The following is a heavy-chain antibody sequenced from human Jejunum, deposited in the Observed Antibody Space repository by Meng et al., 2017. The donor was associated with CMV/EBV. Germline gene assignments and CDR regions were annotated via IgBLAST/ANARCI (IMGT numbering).Heavy chain of an antibody. CDR3: ARGRVRGIASAGAMVS. D-gene: IGHD6-13*01. CDR1: IFSAYY. Sequence: IFSAYYMTWIRQAPGKGLEWVAYISGSGDGIYYADSVKGRFTISRDNAKNSLSLQMNSLRAEDTAVYYCARGRVRGIASAGAMVSWGQGTLVTVSS. J-gene: IGHJ5*02. CDR2: ISGSGDGI. V-gene: IGHV3-11*04.